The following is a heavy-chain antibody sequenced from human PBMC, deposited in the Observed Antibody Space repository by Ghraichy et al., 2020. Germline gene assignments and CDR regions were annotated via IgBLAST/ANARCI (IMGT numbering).Heavy chain of an antibody. CDR2: ISAYNGNT. J-gene: IGHJ3*02. D-gene: IGHD3-3*01. Sequence: ASVKVSCKASGYTFTSYGISWVRQAPGQGLEWMGWISAYNGNTNYAQKLQGRVTMTTDTSTSTAYMELRSLRSDDTAVYYCARDPRFLERSDAFDIWGQGTMVTVSS. CDR1: GYTFTSYG. CDR3: ARDPRFLERSDAFDI. V-gene: IGHV1-18*04.